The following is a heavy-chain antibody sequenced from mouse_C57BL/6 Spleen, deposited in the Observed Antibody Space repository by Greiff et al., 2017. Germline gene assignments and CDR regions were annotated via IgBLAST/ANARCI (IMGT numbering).Heavy chain of an antibody. D-gene: IGHD2-4*01. V-gene: IGHV5-4*01. CDR2: ISDGGSYT. J-gene: IGHJ2*01. CDR3: AREDDYDCFDY. CDR1: GFTFSSYA. Sequence: EAKLMESGGGLVKPGGSLKLSCAASGFTFSSYAMSWVRQTPEKRLEWVATISDGGSYTYYPDNVKGRFTISRDNAKNNLYLQMSHLKSEDTAMYYCAREDDYDCFDYWGQGTTLTVSS.